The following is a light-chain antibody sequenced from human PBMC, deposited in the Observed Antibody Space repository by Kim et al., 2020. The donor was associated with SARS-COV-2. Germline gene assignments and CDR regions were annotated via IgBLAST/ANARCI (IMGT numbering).Light chain of an antibody. V-gene: IGLV1-40*01. CDR1: SSNIGAGYD. CDR2: GNT. CDR3: QSFDNGVSFHVL. J-gene: IGLJ2*01. Sequence: QSVLTQPPSVSGAPGQRVTISCTGSSSNIGAGYDVHWYQHLPGTAPKVLIYGNTNRPSGVPDRFSGSKSGTSASLAITGLQAEDEADYYCQSFDNGVSFHVLFGGGTQLTVL.